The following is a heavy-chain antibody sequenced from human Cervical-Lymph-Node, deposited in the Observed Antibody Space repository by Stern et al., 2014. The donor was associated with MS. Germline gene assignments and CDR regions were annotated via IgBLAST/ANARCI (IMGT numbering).Heavy chain of an antibody. CDR3: ARITVVPGRSEYWFDP. Sequence: QITLKESGPALVKPTQTLTLTCTFSGFSLSTSGMRVSWIRQPPGKALEWLAYLDWDDDKFYSTSLRTRLTISKDTSKNQVVLTMTNMDPVDTATYYCARITVVPGRSEYWFDPWGQGTLVTVSS. V-gene: IGHV2-70*04. J-gene: IGHJ5*02. CDR2: LDWDDDK. D-gene: IGHD6-19*01. CDR1: GFSLSTSGMR.